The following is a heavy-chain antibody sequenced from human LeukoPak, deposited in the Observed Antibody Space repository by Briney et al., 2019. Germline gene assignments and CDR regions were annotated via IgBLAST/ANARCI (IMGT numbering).Heavy chain of an antibody. CDR1: GFSLSTSGMC. CDR3: ARDYFDSSGYSYYFDY. Sequence: SGPTLVNPTQTLTLTCTFSGFSLSTSGMCVSWIRQPPGKALEWLARNDWDDDKHYSTSLKTRLTISKDTSKNQVVLTMINMDPVDTATYYCARDYFDSSGYSYYFDYWGQGTLVTVSS. CDR2: NDWDDDK. D-gene: IGHD3-22*01. J-gene: IGHJ4*02. V-gene: IGHV2-70*11.